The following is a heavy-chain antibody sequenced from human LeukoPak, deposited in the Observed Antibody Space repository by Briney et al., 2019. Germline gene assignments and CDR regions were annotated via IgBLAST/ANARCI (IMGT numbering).Heavy chain of an antibody. CDR2: IYTSGST. V-gene: IGHV4-61*02. Sequence: SETLSLTCTVSGGSISSGSYYWSWIRQPAGKGLEWIGRIYTSGSTNYNPSLKSRVTISVDTSMNQFSLKLSSVTAADTAVYYCAREPAGYYYFDYWGQGTLVTVSS. CDR3: AREPAGYYYFDY. J-gene: IGHJ4*02. CDR1: GGSISSGSYY. D-gene: IGHD5-18*01.